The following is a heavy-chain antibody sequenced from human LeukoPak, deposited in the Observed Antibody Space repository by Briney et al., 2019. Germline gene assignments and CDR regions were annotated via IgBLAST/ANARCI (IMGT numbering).Heavy chain of an antibody. D-gene: IGHD6-13*01. J-gene: IGHJ4*02. CDR1: GYTLTELS. CDR2: VDPEDGET. Sequence: GASVKVSCKVSGYTLTELSMHWVRQAPGKGLEWMGGVDPEDGETIYAQKFQGRVTMTEDTSTDTAYMELSSLRSEDTAVYYCATALAAAGSFDYWGQGTLVTVSS. V-gene: IGHV1-24*01. CDR3: ATALAAAGSFDY.